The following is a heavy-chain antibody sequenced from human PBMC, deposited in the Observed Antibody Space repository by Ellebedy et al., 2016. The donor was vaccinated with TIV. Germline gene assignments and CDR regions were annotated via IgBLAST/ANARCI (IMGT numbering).Heavy chain of an antibody. CDR2: INPNMGDT. V-gene: IGHV1-2*06. D-gene: IGHD6-19*01. CDR3: ARSRSGYTSDWYDY. Sequence: AASVKVSCKASAYTFTGYYSHWVRHAPGQGLEWMGRINPNMGDTKSAQKFQGRVTMTRDTSVSTAYMELSRLRSDDTAVYYCARSRSGYTSDWYDYWGRGSLVTVSS. CDR1: AYTFTGYY. J-gene: IGHJ4*02.